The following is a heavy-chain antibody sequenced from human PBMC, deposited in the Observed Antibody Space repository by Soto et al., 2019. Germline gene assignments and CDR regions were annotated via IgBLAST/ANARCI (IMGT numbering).Heavy chain of an antibody. J-gene: IGHJ4*02. CDR1: GFTFNHFA. Sequence: EVQLLESGGGLVQPGGSLRLSCAAFGFTFNHFAMSWVRQAPGKGLEWVSGISDDGHDTFYADSVKGRFTISRDNSKNTLYVQMNSLRAEDTDVYYCAKVLFGFTYAKLDYWGQGTLVTVSS. V-gene: IGHV3-23*01. CDR3: AKVLFGFTYAKLDY. CDR2: ISDDGHDT. D-gene: IGHD3-3*01.